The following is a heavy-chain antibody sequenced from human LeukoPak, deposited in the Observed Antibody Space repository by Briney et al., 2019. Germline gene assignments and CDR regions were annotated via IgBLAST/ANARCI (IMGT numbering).Heavy chain of an antibody. Sequence: SVKVSCKASGGTFISYAISWVGQAPGQGLEWMGRIIPIFGIANYAQKFQGRVTITADKSTSTAYMELSSLRSEDTAVYYCARDTAAGGSNWFDPWGQGTLVTVSS. CDR3: ARDTAAGGSNWFDP. D-gene: IGHD6-13*01. CDR2: IIPIFGIA. V-gene: IGHV1-69*04. J-gene: IGHJ5*02. CDR1: GGTFISYA.